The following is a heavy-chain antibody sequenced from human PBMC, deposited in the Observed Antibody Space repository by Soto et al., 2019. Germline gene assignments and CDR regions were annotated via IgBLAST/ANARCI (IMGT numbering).Heavy chain of an antibody. V-gene: IGHV1-46*01. CDR2: INPSGGST. CDR3: ARDLAVRFLVWHPKYAFDI. D-gene: IGHD3-3*01. J-gene: IGHJ3*02. CDR1: GYTFTSYY. Sequence: ASVKVSCKASGYTFTSYYMHWVRQAPGQGLEWMGIINPSGGSTSYAQKFQGRVTMTRDTSTSTVYMELSSLRSEDTAVYYCARDLAVRFLVWHPKYAFDIWGKGPMVTV.